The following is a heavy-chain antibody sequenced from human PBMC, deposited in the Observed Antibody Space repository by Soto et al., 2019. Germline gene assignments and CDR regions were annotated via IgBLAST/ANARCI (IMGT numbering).Heavy chain of an antibody. D-gene: IGHD2-2*01. V-gene: IGHV4-39*01. J-gene: IGHJ4*02. CDR3: ARRESSPASLDY. Sequence: SXTLSLTCTVSGGSMSSDSYFWYWIRQPPGRVLEWIGTIHNSGTTYYNPSLKSRVTISVDTSNNQFSLRLSSVAAADTAVFYCARRESSPASLDYWGQGILVTVSS. CDR1: GGSMSSDSYF. CDR2: IHNSGTT.